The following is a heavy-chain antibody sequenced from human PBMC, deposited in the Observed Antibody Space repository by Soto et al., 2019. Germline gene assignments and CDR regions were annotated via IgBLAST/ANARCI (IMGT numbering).Heavy chain of an antibody. CDR2: ISAYNGNT. Sequence: AAAVTVSCKACGCTFTRYGISWVRQAPGQGLEWMGWISAYNGNTNYAQKLQGRVTMTTDTSTSTAYMELRSLRSDDTAVYYCARSLGSSRIITPRYGMDVWGQGTTVTVSS. D-gene: IGHD6-6*01. J-gene: IGHJ6*02. V-gene: IGHV1-18*04. CDR3: ARSLGSSRIITPRYGMDV. CDR1: GCTFTRYG.